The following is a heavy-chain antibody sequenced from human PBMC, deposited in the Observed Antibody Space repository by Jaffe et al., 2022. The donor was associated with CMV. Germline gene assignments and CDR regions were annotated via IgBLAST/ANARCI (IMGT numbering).Heavy chain of an antibody. CDR3: ARGPDIVVVPAAYYYYYGMDV. CDR2: IIPIFGTA. D-gene: IGHD2-2*01. CDR1: GGTFSSYA. V-gene: IGHV1-69*01. J-gene: IGHJ6*02. Sequence: QVQLVQSGAEVKKPGSSVKVSCKASGGTFSSYAISWVRQAPGQGLEWMGGIIPIFGTANYAQKFQGRVTITADESTSTAYMELSSLRSEDTAVYYCARGPDIVVVPAAYYYYYGMDVWGQGTTVTVSS.